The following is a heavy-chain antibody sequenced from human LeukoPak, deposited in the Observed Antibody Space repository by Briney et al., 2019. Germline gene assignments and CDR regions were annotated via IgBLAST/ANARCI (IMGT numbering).Heavy chain of an antibody. Sequence: PGGSLRLSCAASGFTFSSYGMHWVRQAPGKGLEWVAVIWYDGSNKYYADSVKGRFTISRDNSKNTLYLQMNSLRAEDTAVYYCARLYARQGNNWFDPWGQGTLVTVSS. J-gene: IGHJ5*02. D-gene: IGHD2-2*02. CDR2: IWYDGSNK. CDR1: GFTFSSYG. V-gene: IGHV3-33*01. CDR3: ARLYARQGNNWFDP.